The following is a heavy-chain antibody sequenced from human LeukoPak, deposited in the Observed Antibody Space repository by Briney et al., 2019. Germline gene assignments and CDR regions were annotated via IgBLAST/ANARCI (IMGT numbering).Heavy chain of an antibody. J-gene: IGHJ4*02. V-gene: IGHV3-7*01. CDR3: AREVPYYFDY. Sequence: SWIRQPPGKGLEWVANIKQDGSEKYYVDSVKGRFTISRDNAKNSLYLQMNSLRAEDTAVYYCAREVPYYFDYWGQGTLVTVSS. D-gene: IGHD1-1*01. CDR2: IKQDGSEK.